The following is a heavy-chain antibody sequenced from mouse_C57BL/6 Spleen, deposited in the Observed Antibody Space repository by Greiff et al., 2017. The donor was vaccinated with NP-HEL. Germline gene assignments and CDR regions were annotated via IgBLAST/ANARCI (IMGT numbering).Heavy chain of an antibody. V-gene: IGHV5-4*01. J-gene: IGHJ2*01. Sequence: EVKLVESGGGLVKPGGSLKLSCAASGFTFSSYAMSWVRQTPEKRLEWVATISDGGSYTYYPDNVKGRFTISRDNAKNNLYLQMSHLKSEDTAMYYCARDRRYGLDYWGQGTTLTVSS. CDR3: ARDRRYGLDY. CDR1: GFTFSSYA. CDR2: ISDGGSYT. D-gene: IGHD1-1*02.